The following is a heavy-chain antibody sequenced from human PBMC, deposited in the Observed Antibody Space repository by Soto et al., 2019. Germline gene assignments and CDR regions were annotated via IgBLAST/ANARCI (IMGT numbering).Heavy chain of an antibody. V-gene: IGHV3-73*02. CDR3: TSSVNKNRDFDY. CDR2: IRSKANSYAT. J-gene: IGHJ4*02. CDR1: GFTFSGSA. Sequence: EVQLVESGGGLVQPGESLKLSCAASGFTFSGSATHWVRQASGKGLEWVARIRSKANSYATAYAASVKGRFLISRDDSKNTAYLQMNSLKTEDTAVYYCTSSVNKNRDFDYWGQGTLVTVSS.